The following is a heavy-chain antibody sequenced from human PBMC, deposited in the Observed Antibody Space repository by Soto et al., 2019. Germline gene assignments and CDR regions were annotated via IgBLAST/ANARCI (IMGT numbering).Heavy chain of an antibody. CDR2: IIPIFGTA. D-gene: IGHD2-2*01. V-gene: IGHV1-69*06. Sequence: QVQLVQSGAEVKKPGSSVKVSCKASGGTFSSYAISWVRQAPGQGLEWMGGIIPIFGTANYAQKFQGRVMITADKSTSTAYMELSSLRSEDTAVYYCARGGVPASYYGMDVWGRGTTVTVSS. CDR3: ARGGVPASYYGMDV. J-gene: IGHJ6*02. CDR1: GGTFSSYA.